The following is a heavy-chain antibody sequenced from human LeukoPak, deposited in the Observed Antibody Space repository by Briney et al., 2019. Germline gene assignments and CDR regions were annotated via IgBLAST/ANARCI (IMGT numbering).Heavy chain of an antibody. D-gene: IGHD3-3*01. CDR3: AKEAYYDFWSGYPYGMGV. CDR1: GFTFSNAW. Sequence: GGSLRLSCAASGFTFSNAWMSWVRQAPGKGLEWVSAISGSGGSTYYADSVKGRFTISRDNSKNTLYLQMNSLRAEDTAVYYCAKEAYYDFWSGYPYGMGVWGQGTTVTVSS. V-gene: IGHV3-23*01. J-gene: IGHJ6*02. CDR2: ISGSGGST.